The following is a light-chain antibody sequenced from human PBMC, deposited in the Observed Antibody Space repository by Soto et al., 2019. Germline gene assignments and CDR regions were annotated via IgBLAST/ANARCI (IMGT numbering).Light chain of an antibody. V-gene: IGKV3-11*01. CDR3: HQRSNWPLT. CDR1: KSVSSY. CDR2: DAS. Sequence: EIVLTQSPATLSLSPGERATLPGRASKSVSSYLAWSQQKPGKAPRLLIYDASNRATGIPARFSGSGSGTDFTLTISSLAPEDFAVYYCHQRSNWPLTFGGGTKVEIK. J-gene: IGKJ4*01.